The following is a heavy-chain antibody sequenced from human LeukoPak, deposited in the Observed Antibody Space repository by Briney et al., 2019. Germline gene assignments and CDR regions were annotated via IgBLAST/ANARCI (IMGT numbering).Heavy chain of an antibody. CDR2: INHSGST. CDR3: ARGGRPNYVWGSYRYSYYFDY. CDR1: GGSFSGYY. Sequence: PSETLSLTCADYGGSFSGYYWSWIRQPPGKGLEWIGEINHSGSTSYNPSLKSRVTISVDTSKNQFSLKLSSVTAADTAVYYCARGGRPNYVWGSYRYSYYFDYWGQGTLVTVSS. V-gene: IGHV4-34*01. J-gene: IGHJ4*02. D-gene: IGHD3-16*02.